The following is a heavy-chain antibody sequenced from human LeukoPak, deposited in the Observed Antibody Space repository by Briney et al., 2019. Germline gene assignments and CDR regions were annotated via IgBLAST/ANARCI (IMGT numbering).Heavy chain of an antibody. D-gene: IGHD2-15*01. V-gene: IGHV3-23*01. J-gene: IGHJ4*02. CDR3: AKGCGGSCYRFDY. CDR2: IGDRGGTT. Sequence: GGSLRLSCAVSGFTFSSYAMSWVRQAQGKGLEWDSAIGDRGGTTFYADSVKGRFTISRDNSRNTLYLQMNSLRAEDTAVYYCAKGCGGSCYRFDYWGQGTLVTVSS. CDR1: GFTFSSYA.